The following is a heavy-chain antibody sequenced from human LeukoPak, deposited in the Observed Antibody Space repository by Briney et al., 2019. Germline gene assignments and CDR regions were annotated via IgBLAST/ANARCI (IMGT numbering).Heavy chain of an antibody. V-gene: IGHV1-8*03. J-gene: IGHJ6*03. D-gene: IGHD1-26*01. CDR3: ARWGPVGGSPTGPYYYYYYMDV. Sequence: ASVKVSCKASGYTFTSYDINWVRQATGQGLEWMGWMNPNSGNTGYAQKFQGRVTITRNTSISTAYMELSSLRSEDTAVYYCARWGPVGGSPTGPYYYYYYMDVWGKGTTVTVSS. CDR1: GYTFTSYD. CDR2: MNPNSGNT.